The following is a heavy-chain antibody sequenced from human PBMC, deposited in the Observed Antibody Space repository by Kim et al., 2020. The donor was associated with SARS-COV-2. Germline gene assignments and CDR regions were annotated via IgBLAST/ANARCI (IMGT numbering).Heavy chain of an antibody. CDR3: ARGFDL. V-gene: IGHV4-59*09. CDR2: YHSGRT. J-gene: IGHJ2*01. Sequence: YHSGRTHYTPTPKSTVTISVDTSKNQFSLKLSSVTAADTAVYYCARGFDLWGRGTLVTVSS.